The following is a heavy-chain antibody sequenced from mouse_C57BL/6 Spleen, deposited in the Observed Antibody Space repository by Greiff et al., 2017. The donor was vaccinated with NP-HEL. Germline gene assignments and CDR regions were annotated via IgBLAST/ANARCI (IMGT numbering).Heavy chain of an antibody. CDR1: GYSFTGYY. CDR2: INPSTGGT. CDR3: ARSRLTGNYFDY. Sequence: VQLQQSGPELVKPGASVKISCKASGYSFTGYYMNWVKQSPEKSLEWIGEINPSTGGTNYNQKFKAKATLTVDKSSSTAYMQLKSLTSEDSAVYYCARSRLTGNYFDYWGQGTTLTVSS. D-gene: IGHD4-1*01. J-gene: IGHJ2*01. V-gene: IGHV1-42*01.